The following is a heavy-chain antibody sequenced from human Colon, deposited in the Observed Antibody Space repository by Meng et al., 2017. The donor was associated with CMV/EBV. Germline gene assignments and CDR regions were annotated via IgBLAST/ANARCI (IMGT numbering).Heavy chain of an antibody. V-gene: IGHV3-30*04. CDR1: GFNFNVHA. J-gene: IGHJ6*02. D-gene: IGHD6-13*01. CDR2: ISSDGTYA. CDR3: ARRFEYSSSYGVDV. Sequence: GESLKISCAASGFNFNVHAMHWVRQAPGKGLECLAVISSDGTYAHHTDSVKGRFTISRDNSKKMLYLQMSSLKLDDTAVYFCARRFEYSSSYGVDVWGQGTTVTVSS.